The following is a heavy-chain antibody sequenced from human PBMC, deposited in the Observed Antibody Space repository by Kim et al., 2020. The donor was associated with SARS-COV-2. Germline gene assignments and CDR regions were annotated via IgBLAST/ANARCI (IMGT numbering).Heavy chain of an antibody. CDR2: IYSGGSST. D-gene: IGHD3-22*01. CDR3: AKDLSAYYYDSSGYLVPNYYYYGMDV. CDR1: GFTFSSYA. J-gene: IGHJ6*02. V-gene: IGHV3-23*03. Sequence: GGSLRLSCAASGFTFSSYAMSWVRQAPGKGLEWVSVIYSGGSSTYYADSVKGRFTISRDNSKNTLYLQMNSLRAEDTAVYYCAKDLSAYYYDSSGYLVPNYYYYGMDVWGQGTTVTVSS.